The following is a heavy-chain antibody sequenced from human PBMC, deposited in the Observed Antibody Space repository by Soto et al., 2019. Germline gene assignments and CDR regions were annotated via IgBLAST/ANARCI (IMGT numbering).Heavy chain of an antibody. CDR2: IIPALGIE. CDR1: GGTFTSFT. J-gene: IGHJ4*02. D-gene: IGHD6-19*01. CDR3: AAVVGTSAFVGYLEY. Sequence: QVLLVQSGTEVKKPGSSVKVSCKASGGTFTSFTLNWVRQAPGQGPEWMGRIIPALGIEDYAPKFQGKVTMTADTSTSTAYMEMSSLRSDDTAVYYCAAVVGTSAFVGYLEYWGQGTLVTVS. V-gene: IGHV1-69*02.